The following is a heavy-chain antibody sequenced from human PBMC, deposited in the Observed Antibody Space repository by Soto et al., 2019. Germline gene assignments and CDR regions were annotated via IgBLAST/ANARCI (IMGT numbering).Heavy chain of an antibody. J-gene: IGHJ4*02. Sequence: ASVKVSCKASGYTFTSYAIDWVRQAPGQRLEWMGWINAGNGNTKYSQKFQGRVTITRDTSASTAYMELSSLRDDDTAVYYCAREIYDDYDSSGFDHWGQGTLVTVSS. D-gene: IGHD3-22*01. CDR1: GYTFTSYA. CDR2: INAGNGNT. V-gene: IGHV1-3*01. CDR3: AREIYDDYDSSGFDH.